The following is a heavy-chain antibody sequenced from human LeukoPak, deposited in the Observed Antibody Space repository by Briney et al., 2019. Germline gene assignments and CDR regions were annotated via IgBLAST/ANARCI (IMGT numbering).Heavy chain of an antibody. CDR1: GYTFTGYY. CDR3: ARGSSSWYDVSASYFDY. D-gene: IGHD6-13*01. Sequence: GASVKVSCKASGYTFTGYYIHWVRQAPGQGLEWMGWINPNSGGTHYAHKFQGRVTMTRDTSISTAYMEQSRLRPDDTAVYYCARGSSSWYDVSASYFDYWGQGTLVTVSS. J-gene: IGHJ4*02. V-gene: IGHV1-2*02. CDR2: INPNSGGT.